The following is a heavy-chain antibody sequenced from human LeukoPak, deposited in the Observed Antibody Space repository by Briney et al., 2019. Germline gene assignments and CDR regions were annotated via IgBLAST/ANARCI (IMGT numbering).Heavy chain of an antibody. Sequence: PGGSLRLSCTASGFTFNGYSMDRVRQAPGKGLEWVSSISTSSSYIYYADSVKGRFTISRNNPKNSLYLQMNSLRAEDTAVYYCARNRGEPSYFDYWGGGTLVTVPS. V-gene: IGHV3-21*01. CDR2: ISTSSSYI. CDR1: GFTFNGYS. CDR3: ARNRGEPSYFDY. D-gene: IGHD1-14*01. J-gene: IGHJ4*02.